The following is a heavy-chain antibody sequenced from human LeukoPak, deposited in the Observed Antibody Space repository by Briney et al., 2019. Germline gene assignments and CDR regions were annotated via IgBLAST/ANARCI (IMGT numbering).Heavy chain of an antibody. CDR3: ARAPPQSYNCFDP. J-gene: IGHJ5*02. CDR1: GGSFSGYY. CDR2: INHSGST. V-gene: IGHV4-34*01. Sequence: PSETLSLTCAVYGGSFSGYYWSWIRHPPGKGLEWIGEINHSGSTNYNPSLKSRVTISVDTLKNQFSLKLGSVTAADTAVYYCARAPPQSYNCFDPWGQGTLVTVSS.